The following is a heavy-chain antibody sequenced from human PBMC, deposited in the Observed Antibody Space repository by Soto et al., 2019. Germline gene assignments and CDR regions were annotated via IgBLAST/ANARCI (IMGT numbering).Heavy chain of an antibody. V-gene: IGHV4-39*01. CDR3: VRHWSSSGNNWFDP. J-gene: IGHJ5*02. CDR1: GGSIRSTTYY. Sequence: SETLSLTCTVSGGSIRSTTYYWAWIRQSPGKGLEWIASIYYSGTTYYHPSLKSRVTMSVDTPKNQVSLKLSSVTAADTAVYYCVRHWSSSGNNWFDPWGQGTQVTVSS. D-gene: IGHD1-1*01. CDR2: IYYSGTT.